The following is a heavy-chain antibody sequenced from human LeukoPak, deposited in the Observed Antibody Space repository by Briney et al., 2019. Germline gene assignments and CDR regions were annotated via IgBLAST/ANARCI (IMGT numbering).Heavy chain of an antibody. CDR1: GFTFNNYA. J-gene: IGHJ4*02. D-gene: IGHD6-6*01. Sequence: GGSLRLSCAASGFTFNNYAMNWVRQAPGKGLEWVSGISANGGSTYYADSVKGRFTISRSNSKNTLYLQMNSLRAEDTAVYYCAKAGATTIAARPRIFSFWGQGILVTVSS. V-gene: IGHV3-23*01. CDR2: ISANGGST. CDR3: AKAGATTIAARPRIFSF.